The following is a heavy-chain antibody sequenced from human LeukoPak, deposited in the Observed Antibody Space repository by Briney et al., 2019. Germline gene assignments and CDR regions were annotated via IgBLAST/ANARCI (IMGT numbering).Heavy chain of an antibody. Sequence: PGGTLSLSCAASGFTFSRYGMHWVPGAPGKGLEGVAVIRYDGSNKYCADFVKDRFNISKHNSKNTLYLQMNSLRAEDTGVYYCAKDITMVRGVINSYWGQGTLVTVSS. CDR3: AKDITMVRGVINSY. CDR1: GFTFSRYG. J-gene: IGHJ4*02. V-gene: IGHV3-30*02. CDR2: IRYDGSNK. D-gene: IGHD3-10*01.